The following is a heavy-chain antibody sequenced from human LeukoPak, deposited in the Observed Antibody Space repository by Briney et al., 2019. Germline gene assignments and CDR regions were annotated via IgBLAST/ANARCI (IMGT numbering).Heavy chain of an antibody. D-gene: IGHD3-10*01. CDR2: ISAYNGNT. J-gene: IGHJ5*02. V-gene: IGHV1-18*01. CDR3: ARDKERVTMVRDTNWFDP. CDR1: GDTFTSYG. Sequence: ASVKVSCKASGDTFTSYGISWVRQAPGQGLEWMGWISAYNGNTNYAQKVQGRITMTRDISISTAYMELSSLRSEDTAVYYCARDKERVTMVRDTNWFDPWGQGTLVTVSS.